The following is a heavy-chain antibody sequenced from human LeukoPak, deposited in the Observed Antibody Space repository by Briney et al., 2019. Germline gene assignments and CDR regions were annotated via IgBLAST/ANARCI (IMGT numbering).Heavy chain of an antibody. CDR3: AKDKSSVVVAATSFDY. CDR2: ISWNSGSI. J-gene: IGHJ4*02. D-gene: IGHD2-15*01. Sequence: GRSLRLSCAASGLTFDDYAMHWVRQAPGKGLEWVSGISWNSGSIGYADSVKGRFTISRDNAKNSLYLQMNSLRAEDTALYYCAKDKSSVVVAATSFDYWGQGTLVTVSS. V-gene: IGHV3-9*01. CDR1: GLTFDDYA.